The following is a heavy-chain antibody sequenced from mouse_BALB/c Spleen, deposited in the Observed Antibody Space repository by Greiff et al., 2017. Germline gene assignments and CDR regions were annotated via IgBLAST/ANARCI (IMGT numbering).Heavy chain of an antibody. J-gene: IGHJ4*01. D-gene: IGHD2-1*01. V-gene: IGHV1-54*01. CDR1: GYAFTNYL. Sequence: QVHVKQSGAELVRPGTSVKVSCKASGYAFTNYLIEWVKQRPGQGLEWIGVINPGSGGTNYNEKFKGKATLTADKSSSTAYMQLSSLTSDDSAVYFCARDYGNYGYAMDYWGQGTSVTVSS. CDR3: ARDYGNYGYAMDY. CDR2: INPGSGGT.